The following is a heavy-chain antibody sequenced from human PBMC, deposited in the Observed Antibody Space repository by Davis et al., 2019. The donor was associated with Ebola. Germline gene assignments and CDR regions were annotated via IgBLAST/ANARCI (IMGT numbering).Heavy chain of an antibody. V-gene: IGHV3-21*01. J-gene: IGHJ5*02. D-gene: IGHD3-3*01. CDR1: GFTFSSYS. CDR2: ISSSSSYI. CDR3: ARGNFWSGYKWFDP. Sequence: GGSLRLSCAASGFTFSSYSMNWVRQAPGKGLEWVSSISSSSSYIYYADSVKGRFTISRDNAKNSLYLQMNSLRAEDTAVYYCARGNFWSGYKWFDPWGQGTLVTVSS.